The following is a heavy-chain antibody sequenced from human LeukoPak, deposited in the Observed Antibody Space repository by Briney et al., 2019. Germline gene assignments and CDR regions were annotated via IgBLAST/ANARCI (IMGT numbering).Heavy chain of an antibody. V-gene: IGHV3-23*01. CDR1: GFTFSSHG. Sequence: PGGSLRLSCAASGFTFSSHGMSWVRQAPGKGLEWVSTISGSGDNTYYADSVKGRFTISRDNARNSLYLQMNSLRVEDTAVYYCAKDPYRGTNGNRYNYYMEVWAKGPRSPSP. CDR3: AKDPYRGTNGNRYNYYMEV. D-gene: IGHD1-26*01. CDR2: ISGSGDNT. J-gene: IGHJ6*03.